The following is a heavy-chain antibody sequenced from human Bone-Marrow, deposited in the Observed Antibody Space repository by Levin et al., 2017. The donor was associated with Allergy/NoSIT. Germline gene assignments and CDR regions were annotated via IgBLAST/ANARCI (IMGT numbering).Heavy chain of an antibody. CDR3: ARVRDVGGVMGPNFFDY. V-gene: IGHV3-20*04. D-gene: IGHD3-16*01. J-gene: IGHJ4*02. CDR2: INWNGGST. CDR1: GFTFDDYG. Sequence: QTGGSLRLSCAASGFTFDDYGMSWVRQAPGKGLEWVSGINWNGGSTGYVDSVKDRFTISRDNAKNSLYLQMNSLRAEDTALYYCARVRDVGGVMGPNFFDYWGQGTLVTVSS.